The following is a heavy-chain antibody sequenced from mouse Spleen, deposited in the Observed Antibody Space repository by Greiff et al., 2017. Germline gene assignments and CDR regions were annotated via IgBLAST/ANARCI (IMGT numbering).Heavy chain of an antibody. CDR2: INPGSGGT. CDR3: ARRDYGSSRYFDV. D-gene: IGHD1-1*01. J-gene: IGHJ1*01. V-gene: IGHV1-54*01. CDR1: GYAFTNYL. Sequence: QVQLKQSGAELVRPGTSVKVSCKASGYAFTNYLIEWVKQRPGQGLEWIGVINPGSGGTNYNEKFKGKATLTADKSSSTAYMQLSSLTSEDSAVYFCARRDYGSSRYFDVWGAGTTVTVSS.